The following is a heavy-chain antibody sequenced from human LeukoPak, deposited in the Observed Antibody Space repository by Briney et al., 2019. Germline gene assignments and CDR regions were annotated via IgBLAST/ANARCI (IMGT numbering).Heavy chain of an antibody. CDR2: IYYSGST. Sequence: SQTLSLTCTVSGGSISSGGYYWSWIRQHPGKGLEWIGYIYYSGSTYYNPSLKRRVTISVDTSKNQFSLKLSSVTAADTAVYYCARDWAMVRGVMGHAFDIWGQGTMVTVSS. CDR1: GGSISSGGYY. J-gene: IGHJ3*02. CDR3: ARDWAMVRGVMGHAFDI. D-gene: IGHD3-10*01. V-gene: IGHV4-31*03.